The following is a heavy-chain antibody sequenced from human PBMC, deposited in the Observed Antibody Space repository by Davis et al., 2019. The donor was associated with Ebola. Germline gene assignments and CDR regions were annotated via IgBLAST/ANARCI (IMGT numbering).Heavy chain of an antibody. J-gene: IGHJ6*04. D-gene: IGHD1-26*01. V-gene: IGHV3-21*04. CDR1: GFIFSSYT. CDR3: ARDALSTGSLVYYYGMDV. Sequence: GESLKISCAASGFIFSSYTMNWVRQAPGKGLEWVSSISSSSSYIYYADSVKGRFTISRDNAKNSLYLQMNSLRAEDTAVYYCARDALSTGSLVYYYGMDVWGKGTTVTVSS. CDR2: ISSSSSYI.